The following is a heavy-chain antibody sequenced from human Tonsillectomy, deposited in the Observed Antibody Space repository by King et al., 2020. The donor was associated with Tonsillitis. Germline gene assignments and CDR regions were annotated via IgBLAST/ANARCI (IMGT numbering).Heavy chain of an antibody. CDR3: ARDLQYDYDFWSGCLPVGY. J-gene: IGHJ4*02. Sequence: VQLVESGGGVVQPGRSLRLSCAASGFTFSFYGMHWVRQAPGKGLEWVALIWYDGSNKYYADSVKGRFTISRDNSKNTLYLEMNSPRAEDTAVYYCARDLQYDYDFWSGCLPVGYWGQGTLVTVSS. CDR2: IWYDGSNK. CDR1: GFTFSFYG. V-gene: IGHV3-33*01. D-gene: IGHD3-3*01.